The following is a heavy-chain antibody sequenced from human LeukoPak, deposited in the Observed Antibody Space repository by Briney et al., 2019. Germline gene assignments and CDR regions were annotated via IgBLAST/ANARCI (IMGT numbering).Heavy chain of an antibody. CDR1: GFRFSDYY. D-gene: IGHD1-1*01. CDR2: IRKEVNGYTT. J-gene: IGHJ4*02. Sequence: GGYLRLSCAASGFRFSDYYMDWVRQAPGKGLECVARIRKEVNGYTTEYAASVKGRFTISRDDSTKTLFLQMNSLRTEDTAVYYCSRGDPDGTTDFDFWGQGTLVTVSS. V-gene: IGHV3-72*01. CDR3: SRGDPDGTTDFDF.